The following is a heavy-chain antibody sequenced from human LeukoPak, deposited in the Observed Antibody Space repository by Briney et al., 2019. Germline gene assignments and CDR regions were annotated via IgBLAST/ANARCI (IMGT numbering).Heavy chain of an antibody. D-gene: IGHD2-2*02. CDR1: GGSISSGSYY. CDR3: AREGYCSSASCYTHLDY. Sequence: PSETLSLTCTVSGGSISSGSYYWSWIRQPAGKGLEWIGRIYTSGSTNYNPSLKSRVTISVDTSKNQFSLKLSSVTAADTAVYYCAREGYCSSASCYTHLDYWGQGTLVTVSS. V-gene: IGHV4-61*02. CDR2: IYTSGST. J-gene: IGHJ4*02.